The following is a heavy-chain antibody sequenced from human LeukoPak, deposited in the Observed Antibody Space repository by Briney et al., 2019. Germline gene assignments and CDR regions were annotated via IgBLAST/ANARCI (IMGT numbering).Heavy chain of an antibody. D-gene: IGHD3-10*01. J-gene: IGHJ4*02. V-gene: IGHV3-23*01. CDR1: GFTFSSYA. CDR2: ISGSGGST. Sequence: PGGSLRLSCAASGFTFSSYAVSWVRQAPGKGLEWVSAISGSGGSTYYADSVKGRYTISRDNSKNTLYLQMNSLRAEDTAVYYCAKAARYGGEYYFDYWGQGTLVTVSS. CDR3: AKAARYGGEYYFDY.